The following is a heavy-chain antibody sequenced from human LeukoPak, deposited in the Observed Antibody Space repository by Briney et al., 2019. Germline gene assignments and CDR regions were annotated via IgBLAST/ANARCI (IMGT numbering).Heavy chain of an antibody. J-gene: IGHJ4*02. CDR1: GGTFSSYA. CDR2: IIPILGIA. Sequence: GASVKASCKASGGTFSSYAISWVRQAPGQGLEWMGRIIPILGIANYAQKFQGRVTITADKSTSTAYMELSSLRSEDTAVYYCARDPATMVRGVIGSWYWGQGTLVTVSS. CDR3: ARDPATMVRGVIGSWY. D-gene: IGHD3-10*01. V-gene: IGHV1-69*04.